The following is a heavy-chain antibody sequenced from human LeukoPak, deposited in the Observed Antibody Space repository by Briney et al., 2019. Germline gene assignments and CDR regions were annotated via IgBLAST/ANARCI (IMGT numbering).Heavy chain of an antibody. V-gene: IGHV4-4*02. J-gene: IGHJ4*02. CDR3: ARDAGDYATYFDY. CDR2: IYHSGST. CDR1: GGSISSSNW. Sequence: SGTLSLTCAVSGGSISSSNWWSWVRQPPGKGLEWIGEIYHSGSTNYNPSLKSRVTISVDRSKNQFSLKLSSVTAADTAVYYCARDAGDYATYFDYWGQGTLVTVSS. D-gene: IGHD4-17*01.